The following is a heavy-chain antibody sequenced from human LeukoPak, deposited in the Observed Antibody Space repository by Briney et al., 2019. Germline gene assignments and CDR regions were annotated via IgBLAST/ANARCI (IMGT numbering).Heavy chain of an antibody. CDR1: GITFSNFA. Sequence: PGRYLRLSCAASGITFSNFAMHWVRQAPGKGLEWVAVISYDGSNKYYADSVKGRFTISRDNSKNTLYLQMNSLRAEDTAVYYCARDKPHFDYWGQGTLVTVSS. CDR3: ARDKPHFDY. J-gene: IGHJ4*02. V-gene: IGHV3-30-3*01. CDR2: ISYDGSNK.